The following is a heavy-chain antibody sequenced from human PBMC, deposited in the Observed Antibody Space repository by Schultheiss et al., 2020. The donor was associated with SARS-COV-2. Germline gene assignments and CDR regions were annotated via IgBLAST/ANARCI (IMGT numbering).Heavy chain of an antibody. Sequence: SETLSLTCGVYGGSFSGYYWSWIRQPPGKGLEWIGENQHSGNTKYNPSLKSRVTMSVDTSKNQFSLKLNSVTAADTAVYYCARRGYTYGSPTFDYWGQGTLVTVSS. V-gene: IGHV4-34*01. CDR1: GGSFSGYY. CDR2: NQHSGNT. D-gene: IGHD5-18*01. CDR3: ARRGYTYGSPTFDY. J-gene: IGHJ4*02.